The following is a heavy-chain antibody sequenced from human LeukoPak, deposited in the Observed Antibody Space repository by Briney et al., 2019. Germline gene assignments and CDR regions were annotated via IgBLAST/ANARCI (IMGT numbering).Heavy chain of an antibody. Sequence: PSETLSLTCTVSGGSISSGGYYWSWIRQHPGKGLEWIGYIYYSGSTYYNPSLKSRVTTSVDTSKNQFSLKLSSVTAADTAVYYCARGWRGYLDYWGQGTLVTVSS. D-gene: IGHD3-3*01. CDR1: GGSISSGGYY. CDR3: ARGWRGYLDY. V-gene: IGHV4-31*03. CDR2: IYYSGST. J-gene: IGHJ4*02.